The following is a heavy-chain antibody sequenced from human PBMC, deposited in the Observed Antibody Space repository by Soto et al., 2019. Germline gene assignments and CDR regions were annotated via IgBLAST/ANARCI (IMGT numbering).Heavy chain of an antibody. Sequence: GGSLRLSCAASGFTFSSYWMSWVRQAPGKGLEWVANIKQDGSEKYYVDSVKGRFTISRDNAKNSLYLQMNSLRAEDTAVYYCAREIVLRYFDWLSTVRYFDLWGRGTLVTVSS. CDR3: AREIVLRYFDWLSTVRYFDL. CDR1: GFTFSSYW. D-gene: IGHD3-9*01. V-gene: IGHV3-7*05. J-gene: IGHJ2*01. CDR2: IKQDGSEK.